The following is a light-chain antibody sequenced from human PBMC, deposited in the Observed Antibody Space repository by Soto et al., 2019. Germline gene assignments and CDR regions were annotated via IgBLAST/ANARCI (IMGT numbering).Light chain of an antibody. CDR3: TSYTPSSTYV. V-gene: IGLV2-14*01. CDR2: AVS. CDR1: SSDVGNYDY. J-gene: IGLJ1*01. Sequence: QSVLTQPACVSGSPGQSITISCTGTSSDVGNYDYVSWYQQYPGKAPRLMIYAVSRRPSGISDRFSGSKSGNTASLTISGLQAEDEADYYCTSYTPSSTYVFGTGTKVTVL.